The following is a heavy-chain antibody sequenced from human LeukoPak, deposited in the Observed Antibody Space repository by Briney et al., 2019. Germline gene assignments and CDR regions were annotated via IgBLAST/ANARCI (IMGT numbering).Heavy chain of an antibody. CDR1: GISISVYW. CDR2: IRHDGGDK. D-gene: IGHD3-3*01. J-gene: IGHJ4*02. V-gene: IGHV3-7*05. CDR3: AKIGVAKKPYYFDY. Sequence: GGSLRLSCAASGISISVYWMTWVRQAPGKGLEWVANIRHDGGDKYYVDSVRGRFTISRDNAKNSVYLQMNSLRAEDTAVYYCAKIGVAKKPYYFDYWGQGTLVTVSS.